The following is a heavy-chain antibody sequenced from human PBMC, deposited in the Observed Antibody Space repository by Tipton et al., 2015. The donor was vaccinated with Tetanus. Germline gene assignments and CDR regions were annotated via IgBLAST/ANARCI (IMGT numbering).Heavy chain of an antibody. D-gene: IGHD3-22*01. CDR1: GFTFSDYY. Sequence: SLRLSCAASGFTFSDYYMSWIRQAPGKGLEWVSYISSSGSTIYYADSVKGRFTISRDNAKNSLYLQMNSLRAEDTAVYYCARTLGRYYYDSSGYFEDFNWFDPWGQGTLVTVSS. CDR2: ISSSGSTI. J-gene: IGHJ5*02. V-gene: IGHV3-11*04. CDR3: ARTLGRYYYDSSGYFEDFNWFDP.